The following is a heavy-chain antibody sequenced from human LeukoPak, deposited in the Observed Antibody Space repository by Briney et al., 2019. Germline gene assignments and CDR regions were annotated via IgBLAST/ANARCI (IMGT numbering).Heavy chain of an antibody. CDR3: AKVVNVGATFRGFDY. Sequence: PGGSLRLSCAASGFTFSSYGMHWVRQAPGKGLEWVAVISYDGSNKYYADSVKGRFTISRDNSKNTLYLQMNSLRAEDTAVYYCAKVVNVGATFRGFDYWGQGTLVTVST. CDR1: GFTFSSYG. D-gene: IGHD1-26*01. J-gene: IGHJ4*02. V-gene: IGHV3-30*18. CDR2: ISYDGSNK.